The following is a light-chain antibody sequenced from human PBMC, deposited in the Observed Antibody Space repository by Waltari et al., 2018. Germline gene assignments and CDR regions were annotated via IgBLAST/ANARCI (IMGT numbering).Light chain of an antibody. Sequence: ENVLTQSPGTLSLSPGERATLSCRASQNIKNAYLAWYQQRPGRSPRLIIYDASSRATDMPDRLSGSGSATDFSLTISRLEPEECARYYCQQYGSLPGTFGQGTQVESK. CDR1: QNIKNAY. V-gene: IGKV3-20*01. CDR2: DAS. J-gene: IGKJ1*01. CDR3: QQYGSLPGT.